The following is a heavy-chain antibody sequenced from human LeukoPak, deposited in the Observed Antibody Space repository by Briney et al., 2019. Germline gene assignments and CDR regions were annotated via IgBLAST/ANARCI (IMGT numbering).Heavy chain of an antibody. CDR2: ISYDGSNK. Sequence: GGSLRLSCAASGFTFSSYGMHWVRQAPGKGLEWVAVISYDGSNKYYADSVKGRFTISRDNSKNTLYLQTNSLRAEDTAVYYCAKEAQYYLDYWGQGTLVTVSS. V-gene: IGHV3-30*18. CDR3: AKEAQYYLDY. J-gene: IGHJ4*02. D-gene: IGHD3-10*01. CDR1: GFTFSSYG.